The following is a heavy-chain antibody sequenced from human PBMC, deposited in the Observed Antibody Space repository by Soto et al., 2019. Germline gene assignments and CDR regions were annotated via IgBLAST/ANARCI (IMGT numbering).Heavy chain of an antibody. Sequence: GGSLRLSCAASGFSFSNYAMHWVRQTPDKGLEWVAVMSHDGSSSFYADSVKGRFTISRDNPKTTLYLQMNSLSTEDTAVYYCAAYCSSSSCYGRDYWGQGTLVTVSS. CDR2: MSHDGSSS. D-gene: IGHD2-2*01. J-gene: IGHJ4*02. CDR1: GFSFSNYA. CDR3: AAYCSSSSCYGRDY. V-gene: IGHV3-30-3*01.